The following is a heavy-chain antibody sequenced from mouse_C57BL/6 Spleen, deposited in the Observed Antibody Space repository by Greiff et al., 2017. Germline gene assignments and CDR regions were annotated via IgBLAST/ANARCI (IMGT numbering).Heavy chain of an antibody. V-gene: IGHV1-64*01. CDR2: IHPNSGST. CDR1: GYTFTSYW. Sequence: VQLQQPGAELVKPGASVKLSCKASGYTFTSYWMHWVKQRPGQGLEWIGMIHPNSGSTNYNEKFKSKATLTVDKSSSTAYMQLSSLTSEDSAVYYCARDGGLDYGNYGFAYWGQGTLVTVSA. D-gene: IGHD2-1*01. J-gene: IGHJ3*01. CDR3: ARDGGLDYGNYGFAY.